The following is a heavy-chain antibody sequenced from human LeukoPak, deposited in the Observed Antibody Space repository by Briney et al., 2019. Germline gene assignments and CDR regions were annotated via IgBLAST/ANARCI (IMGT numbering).Heavy chain of an antibody. Sequence: ASVKVSCKASGYTFTSYDINWVRQATGQGLEWMGWMNPNSGITGYAQKFQGRVTMTRNTSISTAYMELSSLRSEDTAVYYCAGETSLGYCSGGSCYSYWFDPWGQGTLVTVSS. CDR1: GYTFTSYD. J-gene: IGHJ5*02. CDR3: AGETSLGYCSGGSCYSYWFDP. CDR2: MNPNSGIT. V-gene: IGHV1-8*01. D-gene: IGHD2-15*01.